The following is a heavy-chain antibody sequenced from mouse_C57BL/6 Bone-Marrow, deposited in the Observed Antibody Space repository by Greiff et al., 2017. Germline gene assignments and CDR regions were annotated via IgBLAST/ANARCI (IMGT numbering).Heavy chain of an antibody. V-gene: IGHV5-9*01. Sequence: EVKLMESGGGLVKPGGSLKLSCAASGFTFSSYTMSWVRQTPEKRLEWVATISGGGGNTYYPDSVKGRFTISRDNAKNTLYLQMSSLRSEDTALYYCARHDYGSSYGAMDYWGQGTSVTVSS. CDR1: GFTFSSYT. CDR3: ARHDYGSSYGAMDY. J-gene: IGHJ4*01. D-gene: IGHD1-1*01. CDR2: ISGGGGNT.